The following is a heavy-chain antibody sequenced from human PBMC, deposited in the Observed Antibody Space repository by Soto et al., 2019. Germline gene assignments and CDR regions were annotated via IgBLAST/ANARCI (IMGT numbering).Heavy chain of an antibody. D-gene: IGHD3-22*01. V-gene: IGHV3-30-3*01. J-gene: IGHJ1*01. CDR1: GFTFSSYA. Sequence: PGGSLRLSCAASGFTFSSYAMHWVRQAPGKGLEWVAVISYDGSNKYYADSVKGRFTISRDNSKNTLYLQMNSLRAEDTAVYYCALPGAGGSGYYPRVEYFQHWGQGTLVTVSS. CDR2: ISYDGSNK. CDR3: ALPGAGGSGYYPRVEYFQH.